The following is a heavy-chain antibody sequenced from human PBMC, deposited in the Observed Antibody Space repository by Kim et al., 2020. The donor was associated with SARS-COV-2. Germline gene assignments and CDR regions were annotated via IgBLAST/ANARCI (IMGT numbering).Heavy chain of an antibody. V-gene: IGHV5-51*01. J-gene: IGHJ4*02. Sequence: SPSSQGQVTISADKSISTAYLQWSSLKASDTAMYYCARPSYSGSYGGFDYWGQGTLVTVSS. CDR3: ARPSYSGSYGGFDY. D-gene: IGHD1-26*01.